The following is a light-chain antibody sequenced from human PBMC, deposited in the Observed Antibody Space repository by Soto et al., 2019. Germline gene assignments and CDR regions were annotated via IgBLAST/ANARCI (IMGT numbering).Light chain of an antibody. Sequence: QAVVTQPPSASGTPGQRVTISCSGSSSNIGSNTVNWYQQLPGTAPKLLIYSNNRRPSGVPDRFSGSKSGTSASLASSGLQSEAEADDYCSAWDDSLNGPVFGGGTTLTVL. CDR2: SNN. CDR1: SSNIGSNT. V-gene: IGLV1-44*01. CDR3: SAWDDSLNGPV. J-gene: IGLJ2*01.